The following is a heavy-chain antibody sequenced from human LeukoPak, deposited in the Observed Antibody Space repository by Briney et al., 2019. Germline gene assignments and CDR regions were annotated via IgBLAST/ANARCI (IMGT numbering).Heavy chain of an antibody. CDR1: GGSISSYY. CDR3: ARIAVAGTSFDY. CDR2: IYTSGST. J-gene: IGHJ4*02. V-gene: IGHV4-4*07. Sequence: SENLSLTCTVSGGSISSYYWSWIRQPAGKGLEWIGRIYTSGSTNYNPSLKSRVTMSVDTSKNQFSLKLSSVTAADTAVYYCARIAVAGTSFDYWGQGTLVTVSS. D-gene: IGHD6-19*01.